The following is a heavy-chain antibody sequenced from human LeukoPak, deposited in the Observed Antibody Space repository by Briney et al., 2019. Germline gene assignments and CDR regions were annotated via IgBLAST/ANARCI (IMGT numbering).Heavy chain of an antibody. Sequence: SETLSLTCTVSGGSISSGDYSWSWIRQPPGKGLEWIGYIYYSGSTNYNPSHKSRVTISVDTSKNQFSLKLSSVTAADTAVYYCARGPGGLQVDYWGQGTLVTVSS. CDR1: GGSISSGDYS. CDR3: ARGPGGLQVDY. D-gene: IGHD1-26*01. J-gene: IGHJ4*02. CDR2: IYYSGST. V-gene: IGHV4-30-4*01.